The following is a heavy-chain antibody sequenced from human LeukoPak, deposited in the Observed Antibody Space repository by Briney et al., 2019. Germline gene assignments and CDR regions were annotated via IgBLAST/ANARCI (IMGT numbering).Heavy chain of an antibody. D-gene: IGHD1-1*01. CDR1: GFTLSNHW. CDR2: IKQDGSEK. V-gene: IGHV3-7*01. J-gene: IGHJ4*02. CDR3: ARETGTTAYFDY. Sequence: GGSLRLSCAASGFTLSNHWMTWVRQVPGRGLEWVANIKQDGSEKYYVDSVKGRFTISRDNAKNSLYLQMNSLRAEDTAVYYCARETGTTAYFDYWGQGTLVTVSS.